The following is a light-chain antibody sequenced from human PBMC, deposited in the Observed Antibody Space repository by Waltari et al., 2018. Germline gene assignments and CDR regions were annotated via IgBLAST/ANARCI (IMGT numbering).Light chain of an antibody. CDR3: QQRSNWPPAIT. Sequence: EIVLTQSPATLSLSPGERATLSCRASQSVSSYLAWYQQKPGQAPRLLIYDAYNRATGIPARFSGSGSGTDFTLTISSLEPEDFAVYYCQQRSNWPPAITFGQGTKVEIK. J-gene: IGKJ1*01. CDR2: DAY. CDR1: QSVSSY. V-gene: IGKV3-11*01.